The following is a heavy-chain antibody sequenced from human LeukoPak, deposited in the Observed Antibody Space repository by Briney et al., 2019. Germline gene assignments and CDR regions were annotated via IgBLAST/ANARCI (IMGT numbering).Heavy chain of an antibody. CDR1: GYTFTGYY. D-gene: IGHD3-22*01. V-gene: IGHV1-2*02. CDR3: ASRQNYYDSSGYYSDNWFDP. J-gene: IGHJ5*02. CDR2: INPNSGGT. Sequence: ASVKVSCKASGYTFTGYYMHWVRQAPGQGLEWMGWINPNSGGTNYAQKFQGRVTMTRDMSTSTVYMELSSLRSEDTAVYYCASRQNYYDSSGYYSDNWFDPWGQGTLVTVSS.